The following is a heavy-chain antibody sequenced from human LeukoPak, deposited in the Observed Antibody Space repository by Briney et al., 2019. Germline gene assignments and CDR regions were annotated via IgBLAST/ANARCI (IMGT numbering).Heavy chain of an antibody. CDR3: ARRGRVDYVGPQSYFDH. D-gene: IGHD3/OR15-3a*01. CDR2: IYPDDSDT. CDR1: GPDFIIHW. J-gene: IGHJ4*02. V-gene: IGHV5-51*01. Sequence: GASLQISCRGSGPDFIIHWIAWVRQMPGKGLEWMGIIYPDDSDTTYSPSFQGQITISADKSISSAYLHLSGLKASDTATYFCARRGRVDYVGPQSYFDHWGQGSLVTVSS.